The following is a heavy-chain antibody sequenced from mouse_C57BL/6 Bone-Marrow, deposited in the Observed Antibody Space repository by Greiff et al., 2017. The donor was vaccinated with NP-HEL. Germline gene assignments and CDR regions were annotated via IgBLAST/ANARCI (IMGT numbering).Heavy chain of an antibody. CDR1: GYTFTDHT. J-gene: IGHJ1*03. Sequence: QVQLQQSDAELVKPGASVKISCKVSGYTFTDHTIHWMKQRPEQGLEWIGYIYPRDGSTKYNEKFKGKVTLTADKSTSTAYMQLNSLTSEDSAIYFCARRNYYDSSWYFDVWGTGTTVTVSS. CDR3: ARRNYYDSSWYFDV. V-gene: IGHV1-78*01. CDR2: IYPRDGST. D-gene: IGHD1-1*01.